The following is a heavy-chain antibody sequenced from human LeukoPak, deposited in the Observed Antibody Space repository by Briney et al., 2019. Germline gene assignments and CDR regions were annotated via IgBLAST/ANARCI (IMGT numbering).Heavy chain of an antibody. J-gene: IGHJ2*01. V-gene: IGHV3-23*01. D-gene: IGHD1-14*01. CDR2: VSDGGLGT. Sequence: PGGSLRLSCAASGFTFSNYGMSWVRQAPGKGLEWVSTVSDGGLGTYYADSVKGRFTISRDNSKNTLYLQMISLRAEDTAVYYCVQLLDDNPIRWYFGLWGRGTLVTVSS. CDR3: VQLLDDNPIRWYFGL. CDR1: GFTFSNYG.